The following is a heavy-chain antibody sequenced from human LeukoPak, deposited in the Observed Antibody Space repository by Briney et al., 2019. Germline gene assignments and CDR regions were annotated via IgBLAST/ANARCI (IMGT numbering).Heavy chain of an antibody. Sequence: ATVKVSCTASGYTFTSYGISWVRQAPGQGLEWVGWISAYNGNTNYAQKLQGRVTMTTDTSTSTAYMELRSLRSDDTAVYYCARDSRFTVTTTFAYWGQGTLVTVSS. V-gene: IGHV1-18*01. CDR1: GYTFTSYG. CDR3: ARDSRFTVTTTFAY. CDR2: ISAYNGNT. D-gene: IGHD4-17*01. J-gene: IGHJ4*02.